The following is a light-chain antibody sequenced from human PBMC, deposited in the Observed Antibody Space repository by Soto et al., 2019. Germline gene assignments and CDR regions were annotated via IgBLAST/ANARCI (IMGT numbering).Light chain of an antibody. J-gene: IGKJ4*01. Sequence: IVLTLSPATLSLSPGERATLSCRASQTVSSSLAWYQQKPGQAPRLLIYEASNRATGIPARFSGSGSGADFTLTISSLEPEDFTLYYCQQHINWPLTFGGGTKVDIK. V-gene: IGKV3-11*01. CDR3: QQHINWPLT. CDR2: EAS. CDR1: QTVSSS.